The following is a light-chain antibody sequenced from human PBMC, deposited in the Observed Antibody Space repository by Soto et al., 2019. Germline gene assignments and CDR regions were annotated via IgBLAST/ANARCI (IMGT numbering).Light chain of an antibody. CDR1: SSDVGNYKY. V-gene: IGLV2-14*01. CDR3: FSSTTSGTYV. Sequence: QSALTQPGSVSGSPGQSITISCTGTSSDVGNYKYVSWYQQHPGKAPKLMIYEVSNRPSGVSHRFSCSKSGNTASLTISGLQAADETAYYCFSSTTSGTYVFGTGTKLTVL. J-gene: IGLJ1*01. CDR2: EVS.